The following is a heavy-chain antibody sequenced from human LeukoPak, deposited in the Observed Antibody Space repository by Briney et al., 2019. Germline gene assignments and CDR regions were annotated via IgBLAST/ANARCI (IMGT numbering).Heavy chain of an antibody. CDR1: GYTFTSYG. V-gene: IGHV1-18*01. Sequence: GASVKVSCKASGYTFTSYGISWVRQTPGQGLEWMGWISAYNGNTNYAQKLQGRVTMTTDTSTSTAYMELRSLRSDDTAVYYCARDLYYDSSGSVNFDYWGQGTLVTVSS. CDR2: ISAYNGNT. J-gene: IGHJ4*02. D-gene: IGHD3-22*01. CDR3: ARDLYYDSSGSVNFDY.